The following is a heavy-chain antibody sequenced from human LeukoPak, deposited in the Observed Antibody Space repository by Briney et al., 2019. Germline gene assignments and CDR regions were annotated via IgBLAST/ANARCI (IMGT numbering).Heavy chain of an antibody. Sequence: GESLKISCQGSGYSFTSYWIGWVRQMPGKGLEWMGIIYPGDSDTRYSPSFQGQVTISADKSISTAYLQWSSLKASDTAMYYCARSGYYYYYGMDVWGQGTTVTVSS. CDR1: GYSFTSYW. CDR3: ARSGYYYYYGMDV. J-gene: IGHJ6*02. CDR2: IYPGDSDT. V-gene: IGHV5-51*01.